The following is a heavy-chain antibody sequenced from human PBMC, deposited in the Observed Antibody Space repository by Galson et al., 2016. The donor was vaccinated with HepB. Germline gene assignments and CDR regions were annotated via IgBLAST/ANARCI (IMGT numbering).Heavy chain of an antibody. CDR3: ARGSILLERRPPLPFDS. CDR2: IKQDGSER. Sequence: SLRLSCAASGFNFRSHWMTWVRQAPGKGLEWVANIKQDGSERNYMDSVKGRFTISRDNAKTSLYLQMNSLRVEDTAVYFCARGSILLERRPPLPFDSWGQGTLVTVSP. V-gene: IGHV3-7*03. D-gene: IGHD1-1*01. CDR1: GFNFRSHW. J-gene: IGHJ4*01.